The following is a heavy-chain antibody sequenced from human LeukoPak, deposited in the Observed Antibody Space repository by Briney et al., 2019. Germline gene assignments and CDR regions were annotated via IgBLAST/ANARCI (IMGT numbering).Heavy chain of an antibody. CDR2: IYYSGST. V-gene: IGHV4-39*07. Sequence: SETLSLTCAVSGGSIRSGGYSWSWIRQPPGKGLEWIGSIYYSGSTYYNPSLKSRVTISVDTSKNQFSLKLSSVTAADTAVYYCARGVITLDAFDIWGQGTMVTVSS. D-gene: IGHD3-22*01. CDR1: GGSIRSGGYS. CDR3: ARGVITLDAFDI. J-gene: IGHJ3*02.